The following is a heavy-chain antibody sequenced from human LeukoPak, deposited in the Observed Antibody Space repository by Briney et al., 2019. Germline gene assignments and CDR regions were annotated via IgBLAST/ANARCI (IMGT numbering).Heavy chain of an antibody. CDR3: AKDVTGTGAFDI. J-gene: IGHJ3*02. CDR2: ITWNSGTI. Sequence: GGSLRLSCAASGFTFNDYAMHWVRQGPGKGLEWVSGITWNSGTIGYADSVKGRFTISRDNAKNSLYLQMNSLRAEDTALYYCAKDVTGTGAFDIWGQGTMVTVSS. D-gene: IGHD1-7*01. V-gene: IGHV3-9*01. CDR1: GFTFNDYA.